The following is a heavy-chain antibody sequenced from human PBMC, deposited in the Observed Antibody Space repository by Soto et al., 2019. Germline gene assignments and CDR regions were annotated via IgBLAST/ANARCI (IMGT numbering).Heavy chain of an antibody. CDR3: ARRPPPVYGSGVLYGMDV. CDR1: GYTFTSYG. J-gene: IGHJ6*02. Sequence: QVQLVQSGAEVKKPGASVKVSCKASGYTFTSYGISWVRQAPGQGLEWMGWISAYNGNTNYAQKLQGRVTMTTDTSTGTAYMELRSLRSDDTAVYYCARRPPPVYGSGVLYGMDVWGQGTTVTVSS. V-gene: IGHV1-18*01. CDR2: ISAYNGNT. D-gene: IGHD3-10*01.